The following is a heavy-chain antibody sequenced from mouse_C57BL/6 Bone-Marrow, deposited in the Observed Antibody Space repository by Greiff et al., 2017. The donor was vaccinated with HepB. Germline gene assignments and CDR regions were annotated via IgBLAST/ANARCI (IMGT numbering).Heavy chain of an antibody. CDR3: ARLGAPYYYGSSYGAMDY. CDR2: ISSGGSYT. V-gene: IGHV5-6*01. Sequence: EVKVVDSGGDLVKPGGSLKLSCAASGFTFSSYGMSWVRQTPDKRLEWVATISSGGSYTYYPDSVKGRFTISRDNAKNTLYLQMSSLKSEDTAMYYCARLGAPYYYGSSYGAMDYWGQGTSVTVSS. D-gene: IGHD1-1*01. CDR1: GFTFSSYG. J-gene: IGHJ4*01.